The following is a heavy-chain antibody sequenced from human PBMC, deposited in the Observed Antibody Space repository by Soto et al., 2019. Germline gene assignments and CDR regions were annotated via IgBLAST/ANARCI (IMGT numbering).Heavy chain of an antibody. CDR3: AKAKRGGYCSSTSCYPLDY. CDR2: ISGSGGST. Sequence: GGSLRLSCAASGFTFSSYAMSWVRQAPGKGLEWVSAISGSGGSTYYADSVKGRFTISRDNSKNTLYLQMNSLRAEDTAVYYCAKAKRGGYCSSTSCYPLDYWGQGTLVTVSS. J-gene: IGHJ4*02. V-gene: IGHV3-23*01. D-gene: IGHD2-2*01. CDR1: GFTFSSYA.